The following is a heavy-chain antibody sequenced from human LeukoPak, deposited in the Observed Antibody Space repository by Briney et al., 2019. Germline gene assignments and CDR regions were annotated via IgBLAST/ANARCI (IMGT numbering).Heavy chain of an antibody. CDR1: GFTFINGW. D-gene: IGHD3-22*01. CDR3: TTGNRYYDSSGYYPYYFAY. Sequence: GGSLRLSCAASGFTFINGWMTWVRQAPGKGLEWVGRIKSRSDDGAIDYAAPVKGRFTISRDDSKNTLYLQMNSLKTEDTAVYYCTTGNRYYDSSGYYPYYFAYWGQGALVTVSS. J-gene: IGHJ4*02. V-gene: IGHV3-15*01. CDR2: IKSRSDDGAI.